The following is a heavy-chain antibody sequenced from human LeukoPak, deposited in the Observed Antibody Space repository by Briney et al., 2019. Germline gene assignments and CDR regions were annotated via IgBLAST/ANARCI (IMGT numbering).Heavy chain of an antibody. D-gene: IGHD1-26*01. CDR1: GDSLSSDYY. CDR2: MSYSGST. V-gene: IGHV4-61*01. CDR3: ARLRLGATDFDY. J-gene: IGHJ4*02. Sequence: PSETLSLTCTVSGDSLSSDYYWSWFRQPPGKGREWIGYMSYSGSTNYNPPLKTRVTISVDTSKNQFSLRLSSVTAADTAVYYCARLRLGATDFDYWGQGTLVTVSS.